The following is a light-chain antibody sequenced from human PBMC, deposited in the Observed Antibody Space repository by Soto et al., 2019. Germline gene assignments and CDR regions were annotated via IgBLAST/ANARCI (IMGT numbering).Light chain of an antibody. CDR1: QGISNY. V-gene: IGKV1-27*01. Sequence: DIQMTQSPSSLSASVGDRVSITCRASQGISNYLAWYQQKPGRVPKLLIYAASTSQSGVPSRFSGSGSGTEFTLTISSLQPEDVATYYCQRYNSAPRTFGPGTKVDIK. J-gene: IGKJ3*01. CDR2: AAS. CDR3: QRYNSAPRT.